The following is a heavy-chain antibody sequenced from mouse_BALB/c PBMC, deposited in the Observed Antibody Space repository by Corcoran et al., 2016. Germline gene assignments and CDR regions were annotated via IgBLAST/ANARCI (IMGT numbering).Heavy chain of an antibody. Sequence: QVQLQQSGAELVRPGASVTLSCKASGYTFTDYEMHWVKQTPVHGLEWIGAIDPETGGTAYNQKFKGKATLTADKSSSTAYMELRSLTSEDSAVYYCTRSLYYYGSSPYFDYWGQGTTLTVSS. CDR1: GYTFTDYE. CDR2: IDPETGGT. CDR3: TRSLYYYGSSPYFDY. J-gene: IGHJ2*01. D-gene: IGHD1-1*01. V-gene: IGHV1-15*01.